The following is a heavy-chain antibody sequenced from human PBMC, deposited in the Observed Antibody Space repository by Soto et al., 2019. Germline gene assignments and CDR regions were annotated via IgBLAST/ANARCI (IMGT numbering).Heavy chain of an antibody. J-gene: IGHJ5*02. V-gene: IGHV3-23*01. CDR2: ISGSGGST. Sequence: PGGSLRLSCAASGFTFSSYAMSWVRQAPGKGLEWVSAISGSGGSTYYADSVKGRFTISRDNSKNTLYLQMNSLRAEDTAVYYCAKRDIVVVPAANWFDPWGQGTLVTVSS. CDR1: GFTFSSYA. CDR3: AKRDIVVVPAANWFDP. D-gene: IGHD2-2*01.